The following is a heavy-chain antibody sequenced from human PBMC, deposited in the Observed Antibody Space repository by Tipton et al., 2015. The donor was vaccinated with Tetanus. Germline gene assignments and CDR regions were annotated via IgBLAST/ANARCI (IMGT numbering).Heavy chain of an antibody. V-gene: IGHV3-21*01. CDR2: LGTTSGYI. Sequence: GSLRLSCAASGFTFTDYSLIWVRQAPGKGLEWVSSLGTTSGYIFYADSVKGRFTISRDDAKNSLFLQMNSLRAEDTAVYYCAREGSGQDFDYWGRGTLVTVSS. J-gene: IGHJ4*02. CDR1: GFTFTDYS. CDR3: AREGSGQDFDY. D-gene: IGHD3-10*01.